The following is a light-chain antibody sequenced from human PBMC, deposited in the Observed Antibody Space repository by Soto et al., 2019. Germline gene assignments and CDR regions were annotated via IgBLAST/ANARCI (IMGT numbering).Light chain of an antibody. CDR2: GAS. V-gene: IGKV3-20*01. CDR3: QQYGSSGT. J-gene: IGKJ1*01. CDR1: QSVSNNY. Sequence: IGLTQSPATLSLSPGERATLSCRASQSVSNNYLAWYQQKPGQAPRLLIYGASNRATGIPDRFSGSGSGTDFTLTISRLEPEDFAVYYCQQYGSSGTFGQRTKVDIK.